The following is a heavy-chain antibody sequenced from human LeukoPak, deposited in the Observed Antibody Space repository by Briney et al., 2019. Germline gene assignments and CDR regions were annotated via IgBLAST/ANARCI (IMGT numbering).Heavy chain of an antibody. CDR1: GFTFSSYG. V-gene: IGHV3-30*18. CDR2: ISYDGSNK. D-gene: IGHD3-10*01. Sequence: PGRSLRLSCAASGFTFSSYGMHWVRQAPGKGLEWVAVISYDGSNKYYADSVKGRFTISRDNSKNTLYLQMNSLRAEDTAVYYCAKDITMVRGVPKVDPWGQGTLVTVSS. J-gene: IGHJ5*02. CDR3: AKDITMVRGVPKVDP.